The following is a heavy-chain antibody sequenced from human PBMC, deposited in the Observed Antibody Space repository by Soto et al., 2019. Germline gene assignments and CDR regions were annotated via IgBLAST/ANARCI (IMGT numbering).Heavy chain of an antibody. J-gene: IGHJ5*02. V-gene: IGHV4-38-2*01. CDR2: ICHRRNT. CDR3: ARGHIVVVPTVGWFDP. CDR1: GYFISSGYY. D-gene: IGHD2-2*01. Sequence: SATLSLTCAGYGYFISSGYYWGWIRQPPGKEIKCIGSICHRRNTHYAPSLKSQVTITVDTSKNPFSLRLSSVTDSDTAVYYCARGHIVVVPTVGWFDPWGQGTLVTVSS.